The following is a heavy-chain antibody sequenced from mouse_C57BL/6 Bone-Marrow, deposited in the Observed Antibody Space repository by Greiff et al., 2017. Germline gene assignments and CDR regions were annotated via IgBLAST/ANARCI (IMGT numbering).Heavy chain of an antibody. Sequence: VQLQQPGAELVKPGASVKLSCTASGYTFNNSWMHWVKQRPGQGLEWIGMIHPTSGSTNYNEKFKGKATLTVDKSSSTAYLQLSSLTSEDSAVYYCARDGWLLPWFAYWGQGTLLTVSA. J-gene: IGHJ3*01. CDR1: GYTFNNSW. V-gene: IGHV1-64*01. CDR3: ARDGWLLPWFAY. CDR2: IHPTSGST. D-gene: IGHD2-3*01.